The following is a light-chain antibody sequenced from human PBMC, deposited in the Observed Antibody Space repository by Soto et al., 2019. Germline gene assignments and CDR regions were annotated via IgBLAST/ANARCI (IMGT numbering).Light chain of an antibody. J-gene: IGKJ3*01. CDR3: QHYNQWPPFT. CDR1: QSVSSSY. V-gene: IGKV3-15*01. CDR2: GAS. Sequence: EIVLTQSPGTLSLSPGERATLSCRASQSVSSSYLAWYQHKPGQLPRLLIYGASTRATGVPLRFSGSGSGTDFTLTISSLQAEDVAVYYCQHYNQWPPFTFGPGTKVDIK.